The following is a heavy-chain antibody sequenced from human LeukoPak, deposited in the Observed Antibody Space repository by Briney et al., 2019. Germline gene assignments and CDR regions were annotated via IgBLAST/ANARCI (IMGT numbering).Heavy chain of an antibody. CDR1: GGSFSGYY. CDR3: ARGVLGDRGWFDP. Sequence: SETLSLTCAVYGGSFSGYYWSWIRQPPGKGLEWIGEINHSGSTNHNPSLKSRVTISVDTSKNQFSLKLSSVTAADTAVYYCARGVLGDRGWFDPWGQGTLVTVSS. CDR2: INHSGST. J-gene: IGHJ5*02. D-gene: IGHD3-16*01. V-gene: IGHV4-34*01.